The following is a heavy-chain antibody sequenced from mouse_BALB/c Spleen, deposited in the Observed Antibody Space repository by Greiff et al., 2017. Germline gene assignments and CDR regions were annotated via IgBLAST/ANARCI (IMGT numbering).Heavy chain of an antibody. CDR2: INPSTGYT. D-gene: IGHD2-3*01. CDR3: ARGVYDGYSWFAY. Sequence: VQLQQSGAELAKPGASVKMSCKASGYTFTSYWMHWVKQRPGQGLEWIGYINPSTGYTEYNQKFKDKATLTADKSSSTAYMQLSSLTSEDSAVYYCARGVYDGYSWFAYWGQGTLVTVSA. V-gene: IGHV1-7*01. CDR1: GYTFTSYW. J-gene: IGHJ3*01.